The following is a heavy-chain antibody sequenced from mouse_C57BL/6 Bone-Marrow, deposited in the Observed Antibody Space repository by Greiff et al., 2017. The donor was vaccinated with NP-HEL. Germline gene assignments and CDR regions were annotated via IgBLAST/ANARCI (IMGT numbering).Heavy chain of an antibody. CDR3: ARRPYEYDSRWYFDV. J-gene: IGHJ1*03. V-gene: IGHV5-15*01. CDR2: ISNLAYSI. CDR1: GFTFSDYG. Sequence: EVMLVESGGGLVQPGGSLKLSCAASGFTFSDYGMAWVRQAPRKGPEWVAFISNLAYSIYYADTVTGRFTISRENAKNTLYLEMSSLRSEDTAMYYCARRPYEYDSRWYFDVWGTGTTVTVSS. D-gene: IGHD2-4*01.